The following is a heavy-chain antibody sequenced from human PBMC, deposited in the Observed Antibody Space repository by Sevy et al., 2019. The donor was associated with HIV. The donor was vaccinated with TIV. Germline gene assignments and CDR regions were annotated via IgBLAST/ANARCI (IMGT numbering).Heavy chain of an antibody. J-gene: IGHJ3*02. D-gene: IGHD5-12*01. CDR1: GYSFTNYW. CDR3: ARQGGYNIRDAFDI. CDR2: VYPDDSDT. V-gene: IGHV5-51*01. Sequence: GESLKISCKGSGYSFTNYWIGWVRQMPGKGLEWMGIVYPDDSDTAYSPSFQGQVTISADKSSSTAYLQWSSLKASDTAMYYCARQGGYNIRDAFDIWGQGTMVTVSS.